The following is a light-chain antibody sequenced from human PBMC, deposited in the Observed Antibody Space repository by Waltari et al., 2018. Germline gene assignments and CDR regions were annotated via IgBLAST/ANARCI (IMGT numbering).Light chain of an antibody. CDR3: ASYTSANTVV. V-gene: IGLV1-40*01. Sequence: QSVLTQPPSVSGAPGQRITIPCPGSSSNIGAGYDVHWYQQFPGTAPQLLIFGDSNRPSGVPDRFSGSKSGDTASLTIYGLQADDEGDYYCASYTSANTVVFGGGTKLTVL. J-gene: IGLJ2*01. CDR2: GDS. CDR1: SSNIGAGYD.